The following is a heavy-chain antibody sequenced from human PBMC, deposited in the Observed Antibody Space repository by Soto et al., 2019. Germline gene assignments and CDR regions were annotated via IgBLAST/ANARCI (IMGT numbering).Heavy chain of an antibody. V-gene: IGHV1-18*01. CDR1: GYTFTSYG. CDR3: AGDRSYGDYGGRVQH. D-gene: IGHD4-17*01. J-gene: IGHJ1*01. CDR2: ISAYNGNT. Sequence: VQLVQSGAEVKKPGASVKVSCKASGYTFTSYGISWVRQAPGQGLERMGWISAYNGNTNYAQELQGRVTITTETSKSTAYMELRRLRSDDTAVYYCAGDRSYGDYGGRVQHWGQGTLVHVSS.